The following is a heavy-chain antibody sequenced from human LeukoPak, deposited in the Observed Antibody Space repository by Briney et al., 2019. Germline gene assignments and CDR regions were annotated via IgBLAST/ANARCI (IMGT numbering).Heavy chain of an antibody. CDR2: IIPIFGTA. Sequence: ASVKVSCKASGGTFSSYAISWVRQAPGQGLEWMGGIIPIFGTANYAQKFQGRVTITADESTSTAYMELSSLRSEDTAVYYCASSSGGYYDSSGYGPAPNDYWGQGTLVTVSS. D-gene: IGHD3-22*01. CDR1: GGTFSSYA. J-gene: IGHJ4*02. CDR3: ASSSGGYYDSSGYGPAPNDY. V-gene: IGHV1-69*13.